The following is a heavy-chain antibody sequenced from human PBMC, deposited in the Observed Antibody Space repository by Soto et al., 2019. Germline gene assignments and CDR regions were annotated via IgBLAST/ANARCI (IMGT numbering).Heavy chain of an antibody. CDR1: GGSISSGGYY. V-gene: IGHV4-31*03. CDR2: IYYSGST. D-gene: IGHD3-9*01. J-gene: IGHJ4*02. Sequence: PSETLSLTCTVSGGSISSGGYYWSWIRQHPGKGLEWIGYIYYSGSTYYNPSLKSRVTISVDTSKNQFSLKLSSVTAADTAVYYCARVYGVYYDILTGYYHFDYWGQGTLVTVSS. CDR3: ARVYGVYYDILTGYYHFDY.